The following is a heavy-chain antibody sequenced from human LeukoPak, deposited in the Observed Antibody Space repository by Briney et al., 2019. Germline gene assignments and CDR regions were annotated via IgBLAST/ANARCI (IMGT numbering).Heavy chain of an antibody. V-gene: IGHV1-2*02. CDR3: ARSSPPTYYHFYYYMDV. CDR1: GYTFTGYY. D-gene: IGHD6-13*01. J-gene: IGHJ6*03. CDR2: INPNSGGA. Sequence: ASVKVSCKASGYTFTGYYMHWVRQAPGQGHEWMGWINPNSGGAKYAQNFQGRVIMTTDTSISTAYMELSSLRSDDTAVYYCARSSPPTYYHFYYYMDVWGKGSTVTVSS.